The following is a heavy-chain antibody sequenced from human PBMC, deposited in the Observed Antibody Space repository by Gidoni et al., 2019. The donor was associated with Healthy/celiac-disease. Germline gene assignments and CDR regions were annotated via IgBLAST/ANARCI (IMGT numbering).Heavy chain of an antibody. CDR1: RFTFSSYG. V-gene: IGHV3-30*02. CDR2: IRYDGRNK. D-gene: IGHD5-12*01. CDR3: AKDGGGYSGYDGVDY. Sequence: QVQLVESGGGVVQPGGSLRLSCAASRFTFSSYGMHWVRQPPGKGLEWVAFIRYDGRNKYYADSVKGRFTISRDNSKNTLYLQMNSLRAEDTAVYYCAKDGGGYSGYDGVDYWGQGTLVTVSS. J-gene: IGHJ4*02.